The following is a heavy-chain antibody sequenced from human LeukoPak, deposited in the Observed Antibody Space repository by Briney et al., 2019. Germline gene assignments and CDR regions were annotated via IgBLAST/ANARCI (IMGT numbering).Heavy chain of an antibody. Sequence: ASAKVSCKASGYTFTSYDINWVRQATGQGLEWMGWMNPNSGNTGYAQEFQGRVTMTRNTSISTAYMELSSLRSEDTAVYYCARDDSSGWYSISEPVWGQGTLVTVSS. CDR1: GYTFTSYD. D-gene: IGHD6-19*01. J-gene: IGHJ4*02. CDR3: ARDDSSGWYSISEPV. V-gene: IGHV1-8*01. CDR2: MNPNSGNT.